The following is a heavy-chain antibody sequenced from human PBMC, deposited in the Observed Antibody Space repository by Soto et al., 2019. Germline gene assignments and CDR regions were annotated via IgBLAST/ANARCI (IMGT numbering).Heavy chain of an antibody. CDR1: GGSIRSYC. V-gene: IGHV4-34*01. Sequence: PSETLSLTCTVSGGSIRSYCWTWIRQPPGEGLEWIGEINHSGSTNYNPSLKSRVTISVDTSKNQFSLKLSSVTAADTAVYYCARGYGSSSWYDYWGQGTLVTVSS. D-gene: IGHD6-13*01. CDR3: ARGYGSSSWYDY. CDR2: INHSGST. J-gene: IGHJ4*02.